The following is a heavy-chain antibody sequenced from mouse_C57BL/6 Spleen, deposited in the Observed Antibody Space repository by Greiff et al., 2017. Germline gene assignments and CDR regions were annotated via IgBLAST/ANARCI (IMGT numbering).Heavy chain of an antibody. CDR2: INPNGGGT. Sequence: VHVKQSGPGLVKPGASVKIPCTASGYTFTDYNMDWVQQSHGKRLEWIGDINPNGGGTFYTQKLKGKSTLTVDTYSNKDYMERRSLTSEDTAVYYCARGATGVFDYWGQGTTLTVSS. CDR3: ARGATGVFDY. J-gene: IGHJ2*01. V-gene: IGHV1-18*01. CDR1: GYTFTDYN. D-gene: IGHD6-1*01.